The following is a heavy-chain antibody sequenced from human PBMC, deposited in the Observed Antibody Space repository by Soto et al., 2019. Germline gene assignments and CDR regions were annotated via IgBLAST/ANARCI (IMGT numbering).Heavy chain of an antibody. V-gene: IGHV3-15*01. CDR2: IKSKTDGGTT. J-gene: IGHJ4*02. CDR1: GFTFRNAW. CDR3: TTDLYYDFWSGYHNFDY. D-gene: IGHD3-3*01. Sequence: GGSLRLSCAASGFTFRNAWVSWVRQAPGKGLEWVGRIKSKTDGGTTDYAAPVKGRFTISRDDSKNTLYLQMNSLKTEDTAVYYCTTDLYYDFWSGYHNFDYWGQGTLVTVSS.